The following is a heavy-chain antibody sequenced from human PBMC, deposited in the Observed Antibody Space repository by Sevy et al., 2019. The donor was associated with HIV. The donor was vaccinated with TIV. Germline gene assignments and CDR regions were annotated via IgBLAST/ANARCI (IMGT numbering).Heavy chain of an antibody. V-gene: IGHV3-11*01. CDR2: ISSSGSTI. CDR1: GFTFSDYY. D-gene: IGHD1-1*01. CDR3: AREGGTTSHYYYGMDV. Sequence: GGSLRLSCAASGFTFSDYYMSWIRQAPGKGLEWVSYISSSGSTIYYADSVKGRFTISRDNAKNSLYLQMNSLRAEDTAVYYCAREGGTTSHYYYGMDVWGHVTTVTVSS. J-gene: IGHJ6*02.